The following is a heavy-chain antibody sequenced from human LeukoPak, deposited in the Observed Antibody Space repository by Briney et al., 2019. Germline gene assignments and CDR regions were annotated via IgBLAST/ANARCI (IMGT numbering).Heavy chain of an antibody. Sequence: SETLSLTCTVSGGSISSGGYYWSWLRQHPGKGLEWIGYIYYSGSTYYNPSLKSRVTISVDTSKNQFSLKLSSVTAADTAVYYCARGLGDSSGYDPWGQGTLVTVSS. D-gene: IGHD3-22*01. J-gene: IGHJ5*02. CDR2: IYYSGST. V-gene: IGHV4-31*03. CDR3: ARGLGDSSGYDP. CDR1: GGSISSGGYY.